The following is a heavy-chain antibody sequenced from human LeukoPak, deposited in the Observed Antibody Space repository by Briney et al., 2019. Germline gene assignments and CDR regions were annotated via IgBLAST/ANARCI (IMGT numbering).Heavy chain of an antibody. CDR3: ARDRHDSSGRVMRAGAFDI. Sequence: EASVKVSCKASGGTFSSYAISWVRQAPGQGLEWMGGIIPIFGTANYAQKFQGRVTITADESTSTAYMELSSLRSEDTAVYYCARDRHDSSGRVMRAGAFDIWGQETMVTVSS. J-gene: IGHJ3*02. D-gene: IGHD3-22*01. CDR2: IIPIFGTA. V-gene: IGHV1-69*13. CDR1: GGTFSSYA.